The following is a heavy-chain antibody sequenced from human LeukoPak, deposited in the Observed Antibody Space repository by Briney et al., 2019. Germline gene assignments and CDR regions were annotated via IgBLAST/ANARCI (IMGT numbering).Heavy chain of an antibody. D-gene: IGHD3-10*01. CDR1: GFTFRSYS. CDR3: AVAYYYGSGDAFDI. J-gene: IGHJ3*02. Sequence: GGSLRLTCAASGFTFRSYSMNWVRRAPGKGLEGVSSINSDSNYIYYADSVQGRFTISSDNAKNSLYLQMNSLRAEDTAVYYCAVAYYYGSGDAFDIWGQGTKVTVSS. V-gene: IGHV3-21*01. CDR2: INSDSNYI.